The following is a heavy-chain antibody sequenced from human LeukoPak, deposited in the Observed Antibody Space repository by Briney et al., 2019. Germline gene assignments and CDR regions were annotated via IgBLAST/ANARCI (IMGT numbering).Heavy chain of an antibody. J-gene: IGHJ3*02. CDR3: ARDTRFGEEGQKNACYI. Sequence: ASVTVSCKTSGYTFTSYGMSWVRQAPGHALEWMGWISGHNGDTDYAQILQGRVSITTYTSTSTAYMELRSLRSDDTAVYYCARDTRFGEEGQKNACYIWGQGTMVTVSS. CDR2: ISGHNGDT. CDR1: GYTFTSYG. D-gene: IGHD3-10*01. V-gene: IGHV1-18*01.